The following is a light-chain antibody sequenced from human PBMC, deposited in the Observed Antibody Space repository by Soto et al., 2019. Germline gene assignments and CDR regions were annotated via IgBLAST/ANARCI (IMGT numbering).Light chain of an antibody. V-gene: IGKV1-17*01. Sequence: DLQMTQSPSSLSASVGDRVTITCRASQGIGNDLAWFQQKPGKAPKRLIYAASSLHSGVPSRFSGSASGAEFTLTISSLQPEDFATYYCLQHTTYPWTFGQGTKVEIK. J-gene: IGKJ1*01. CDR2: AAS. CDR3: LQHTTYPWT. CDR1: QGIGND.